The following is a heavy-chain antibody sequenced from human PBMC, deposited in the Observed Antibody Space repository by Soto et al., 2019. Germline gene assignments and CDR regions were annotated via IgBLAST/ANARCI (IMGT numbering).Heavy chain of an antibody. Sequence: PGGSLRLSCTGSGFTFSSYAMSWVRQAPGKGLEWVSAIKAGGDATYYADSVKGRFTISRDNSKNTLYLQMNSLTVEDTAMYYCKRDVVSSSPPGADFWGQGTLVTVSS. J-gene: IGHJ4*02. V-gene: IGHV3-23*01. CDR2: IKAGGDAT. D-gene: IGHD5-12*01. CDR3: KRDVVSSSPPGADF. CDR1: GFTFSSYA.